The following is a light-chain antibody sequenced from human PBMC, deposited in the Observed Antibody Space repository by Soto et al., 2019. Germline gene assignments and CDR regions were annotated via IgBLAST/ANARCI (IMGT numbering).Light chain of an antibody. CDR2: GSS. CDR3: QPYRSSPLT. Sequence: EIVLTQSPGTLYLSPGERATLSCRASQSLSSTYLAWYQQKPGQAPRLLIYGSSNRATGIPDRFSGSGSGTDFTLTINRLEPEDIAVYYCQPYRSSPLTFGQGAKVEIK. J-gene: IGKJ1*01. CDR1: QSLSSTY. V-gene: IGKV3-20*01.